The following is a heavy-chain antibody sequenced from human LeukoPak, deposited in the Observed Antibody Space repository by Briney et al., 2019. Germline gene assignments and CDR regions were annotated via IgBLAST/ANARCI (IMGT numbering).Heavy chain of an antibody. V-gene: IGHV4-39*01. CDR2: IYYSGST. Sequence: SETLSLTCTVSGGSISSSSYYWGWIRQPPGKGLEWIGSIYYSGSTYYNPSLKSRVTISVDTSKNQFSLKLSSVTAADTAVYYCARHEVRYGGNSDAFDIWGQGTMVTVSS. CDR3: ARHEVRYGGNSDAFDI. CDR1: GGSISSSSYY. J-gene: IGHJ3*02. D-gene: IGHD4-23*01.